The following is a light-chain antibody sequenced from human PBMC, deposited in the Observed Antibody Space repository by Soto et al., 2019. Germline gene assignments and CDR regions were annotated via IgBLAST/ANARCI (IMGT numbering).Light chain of an antibody. CDR1: QSVSRPF. Sequence: EIVLTQSPGTLSLSPGERATLSCCASQSVSRPFLAWYQQKPGQAPRLLIYGTSSRATGIPDRFSGSGSGTDFTLTITRLEPEDFGVYFCQQYDSTPWTFGQGTKVDI. J-gene: IGKJ1*01. V-gene: IGKV3-20*01. CDR3: QQYDSTPWT. CDR2: GTS.